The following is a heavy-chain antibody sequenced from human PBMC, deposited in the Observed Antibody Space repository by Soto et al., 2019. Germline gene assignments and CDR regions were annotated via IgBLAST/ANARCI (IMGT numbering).Heavy chain of an antibody. D-gene: IGHD5-18*01. Sequence: ESLKISCKGSGSSFAGYWSTWVRQKPGKRLEWMGRIDPSDSQTYYSSSFQGHVTISVTKSITTVFLQWSSLRASDTAMYYCARQIHDSDTGPNVQYYLDSWGQGTAVTVSS. CDR2: IDPSDSQT. J-gene: IGHJ4*02. CDR1: GSSFAGYW. V-gene: IGHV5-10-1*01. CDR3: ARQIHDSDTGPNVQYYLDS.